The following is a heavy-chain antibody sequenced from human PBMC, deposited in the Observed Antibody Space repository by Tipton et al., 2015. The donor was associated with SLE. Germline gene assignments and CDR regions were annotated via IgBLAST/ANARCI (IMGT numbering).Heavy chain of an antibody. CDR3: ARRTPETRGYYYYMDV. CDR1: GYTFTTYG. D-gene: IGHD1-14*01. Sequence: QVQLVQSGVEVKKPGASVRVSCKASGYTFTTYGISWVRQAPGQGLEWMGWISTYNGNTNYAQKLQGRVTMTSDTSTSTAYMELKSLRSDDTAVYYCARRTPETRGYYYYMDVRGKGTTVTVSS. V-gene: IGHV1-18*01. J-gene: IGHJ6*03. CDR2: ISTYNGNT.